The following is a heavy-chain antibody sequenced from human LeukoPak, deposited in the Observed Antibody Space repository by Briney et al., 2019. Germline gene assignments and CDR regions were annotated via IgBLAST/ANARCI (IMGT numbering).Heavy chain of an antibody. CDR2: IWYDGSKK. CDR1: GFTFSSYG. Sequence: GGSLRLSCAASGFTFSSYGMHWVRQAPGKGLEWVAVIWYDGSKKYYGDSVKGRFTISRDNSKNTLYLQMNSLRGEDTAIYYCARDLAARHFDYWGQGTLVTVSS. J-gene: IGHJ4*02. V-gene: IGHV3-33*01. D-gene: IGHD6-6*01. CDR3: ARDLAARHFDY.